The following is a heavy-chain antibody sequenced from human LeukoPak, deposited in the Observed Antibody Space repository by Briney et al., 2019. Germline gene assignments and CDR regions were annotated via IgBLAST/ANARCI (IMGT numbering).Heavy chain of an antibody. Sequence: PSETLSLTCTVSGASISSYYWSWIRQPPGKGLEWIGYIYYSGSTNYNPSLKSRVTISVDTSKNQFSLKLSSVTAADTAVYYCARVKGGDFWSGYYEVDYWGQGTLVTVSS. CDR2: IYYSGST. J-gene: IGHJ4*02. CDR1: GASISSYY. CDR3: ARVKGGDFWSGYYEVDY. V-gene: IGHV4-59*01. D-gene: IGHD3-3*01.